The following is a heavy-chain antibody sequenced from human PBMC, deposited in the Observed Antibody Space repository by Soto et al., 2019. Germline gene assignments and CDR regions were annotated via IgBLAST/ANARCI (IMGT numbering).Heavy chain of an antibody. J-gene: IGHJ2*01. CDR2: IYPGDSDT. CDR3: ARRTQGYWYFDL. V-gene: IGHV5-51*01. CDR1: GYKVSTWHNFTSYW. Sequence: GESLKISCMGSGYKVSTWHNFTSYWIAWVRQMPGEGLEWMGIIYPGDSDTRYSPSFQGQVTISADKSIGTAYLQWSSLKASDTAIYYCARRTQGYWYFDLWGRGTPVTVSS.